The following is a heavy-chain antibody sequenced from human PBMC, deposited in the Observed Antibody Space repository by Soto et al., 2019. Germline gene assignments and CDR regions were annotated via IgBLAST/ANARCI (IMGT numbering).Heavy chain of an antibody. CDR1: GGTFSSYA. CDR2: IIPTFGTA. Sequence: ASVKVSCKASGGTFSSYAISWVRQAPGQGLEWMGGIIPTFGTANYAQKFQGRVTITADESTSTAYMELSSLRSEDTAVYYCARDLSVFGDDYALFDYWGQGTLVTVSS. V-gene: IGHV1-69*13. CDR3: ARDLSVFGDDYALFDY. J-gene: IGHJ4*02. D-gene: IGHD4-17*01.